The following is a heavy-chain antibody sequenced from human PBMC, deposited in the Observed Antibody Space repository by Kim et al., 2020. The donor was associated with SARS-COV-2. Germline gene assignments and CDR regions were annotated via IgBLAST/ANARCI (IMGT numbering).Heavy chain of an antibody. Sequence: KGRFTISRDNSKNTLYLQMNSLRAEDTAVYYCARDRYCSSTSCSSNGMDVWGQGTTVTVSS. D-gene: IGHD2-2*01. J-gene: IGHJ6*02. CDR3: ARDRYCSSTSCSSNGMDV. V-gene: IGHV3-53*01.